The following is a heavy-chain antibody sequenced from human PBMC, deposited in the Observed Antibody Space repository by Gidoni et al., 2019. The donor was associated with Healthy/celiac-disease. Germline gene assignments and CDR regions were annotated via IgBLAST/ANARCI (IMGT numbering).Heavy chain of an antibody. V-gene: IGHV3-23*01. Sequence: EVQLLESGGGLVQPGGSLRLHCAASGFPFSSYAMSWVRQAPGKGLELVSAISGSGGSTYYADSVKGRFTISRDNSKNTLYLQMNSLRAEDTAVYYCAKGHYDFWSGYPDYWGQGTLVTVSS. J-gene: IGHJ4*02. D-gene: IGHD3-3*01. CDR2: ISGSGGST. CDR3: AKGHYDFWSGYPDY. CDR1: GFPFSSYA.